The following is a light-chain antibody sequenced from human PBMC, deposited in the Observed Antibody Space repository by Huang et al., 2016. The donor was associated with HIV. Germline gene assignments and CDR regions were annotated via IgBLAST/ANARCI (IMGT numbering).Light chain of an antibody. CDR1: PSVRNY. Sequence: EIVLTQSPASLALSPGERATLSCRASPSVRNYLAWYQQKPGQAPRLLIFDASNRATDSPARFSGSGSGTDFTLTISSLEPEDFAVYYCQQRYNWPLTFGGGTKVEIK. CDR3: QQRYNWPLT. V-gene: IGKV3-11*01. J-gene: IGKJ4*01. CDR2: DAS.